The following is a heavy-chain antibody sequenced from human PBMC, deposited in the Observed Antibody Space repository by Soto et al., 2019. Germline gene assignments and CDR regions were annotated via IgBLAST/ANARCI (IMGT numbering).Heavy chain of an antibody. CDR3: VRESNIAAAGLYYYYGMDV. J-gene: IGHJ6*02. V-gene: IGHV1-18*01. Sequence: ASVKVSCKASGYTFTSYGISWVRQAPGQGLEWMGWISAYNGNTNYAQKLQGRVTMTTDTSTSAAYMELRSLRSDDTVVYYCVRESNIAAAGLYYYYGMDVWGQGTTVTVSS. CDR1: GYTFTSYG. D-gene: IGHD6-13*01. CDR2: ISAYNGNT.